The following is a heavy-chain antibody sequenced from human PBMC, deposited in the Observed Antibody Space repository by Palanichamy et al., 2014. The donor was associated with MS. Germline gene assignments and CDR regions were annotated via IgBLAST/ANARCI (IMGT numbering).Heavy chain of an antibody. J-gene: IGHJ6*02. D-gene: IGHD3-10*01. CDR3: ARDLSLMVRGVNVYGMDV. Sequence: QVQLVESGRGVVQPGRSLRLSCAASGFTFSSYGMHWVRQAPGKGLEWVAVIWYDGSNKYYADSVKGRFTISRDNSKNTLYLQMNSLRAEDTAVYYCARDLSLMVRGVNVYGMDVWGQGTTVTVSS. CDR2: IWYDGSNK. V-gene: IGHV3-33*01. CDR1: GFTFSSYG.